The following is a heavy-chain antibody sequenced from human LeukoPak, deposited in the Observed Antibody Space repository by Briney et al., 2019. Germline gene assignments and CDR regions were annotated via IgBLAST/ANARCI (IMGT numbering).Heavy chain of an antibody. CDR3: AKSNGYGLVDI. J-gene: IGHJ3*02. Sequence: KPSQTLSLTCTVSGGSISSGSYYWSWIRQPAGKGLEWIGRIYTSGSTNYNPSLKSRVTISVDTSKNQFSLKLSSVTAADTAVYYCAKSNGYGLVDIRGQGTMVTVSS. CDR2: IYTSGST. V-gene: IGHV4-61*02. CDR1: GGSISSGSYY. D-gene: IGHD3-10*01.